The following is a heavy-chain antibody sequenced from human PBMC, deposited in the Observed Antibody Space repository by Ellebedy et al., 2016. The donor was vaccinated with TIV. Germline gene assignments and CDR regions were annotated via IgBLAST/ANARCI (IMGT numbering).Heavy chain of an antibody. Sequence: SGPTLVXPTQPLTLTCTFSGFSLSTSGMCVSWIRQPPGKALEWLALIDWDDDKYYSTSLKTRLTISKDTSKNQVVLTMTNMDPVDTATYYCARIRYCSSTSCYFDYWGQGTLVTVSS. D-gene: IGHD2-2*01. CDR2: IDWDDDK. CDR1: GFSLSTSGMC. CDR3: ARIRYCSSTSCYFDY. V-gene: IGHV2-70*01. J-gene: IGHJ4*02.